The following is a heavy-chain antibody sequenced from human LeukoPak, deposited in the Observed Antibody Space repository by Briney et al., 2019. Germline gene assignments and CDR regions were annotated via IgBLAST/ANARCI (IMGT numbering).Heavy chain of an antibody. V-gene: IGHV1-69*13. Sequence: SVKVSCKASGGSFSRYAISWVRQAPGQGLEWMGGIIPIFGTANYAQKFQGRVTITADESTRTAYMELRTLRSEDTAIYYCARGSGETGGYYYVYWGRGTPVTVSP. J-gene: IGHJ4*02. D-gene: IGHD3-22*01. CDR1: GGSFSRYA. CDR2: IIPIFGTA. CDR3: ARGSGETGGYYYVY.